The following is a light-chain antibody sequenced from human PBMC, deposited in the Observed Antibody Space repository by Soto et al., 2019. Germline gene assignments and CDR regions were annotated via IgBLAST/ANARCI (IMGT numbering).Light chain of an antibody. Sequence: DIQMTQSPSTLSATVGDTITITCPASQSVSIWLAWYQKKPGKAPKVLMWDASTLQRGVPSRFSGSGSGTEFTLTISSLYPEDFATYYCQQYDGYSTWTFGQGTKV. CDR1: QSVSIW. V-gene: IGKV1-5*01. CDR2: DAS. CDR3: QQYDGYSTWT. J-gene: IGKJ1*01.